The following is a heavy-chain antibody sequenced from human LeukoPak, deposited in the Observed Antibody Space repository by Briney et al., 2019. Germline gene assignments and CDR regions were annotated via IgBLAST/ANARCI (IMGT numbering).Heavy chain of an antibody. Sequence: AGGSLRLSCVASGLSVRGSYMSWVRQAPGKGLEWVSVIYSGDRTYYADSVKGRFTISRDNSKNTLYLQMNSLTAEDTAVYYCAKDRRRLWSGYLDYWGQGALVTVSS. CDR3: AKDRRRLWSGYLDY. CDR2: IYSGDRT. CDR1: GLSVRGSY. J-gene: IGHJ4*02. V-gene: IGHV3-53*01. D-gene: IGHD3-3*01.